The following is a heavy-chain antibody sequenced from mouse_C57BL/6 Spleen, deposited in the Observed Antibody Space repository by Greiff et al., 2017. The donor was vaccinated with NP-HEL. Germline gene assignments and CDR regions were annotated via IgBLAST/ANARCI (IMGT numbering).Heavy chain of an antibody. J-gene: IGHJ1*03. V-gene: IGHV1-82*01. Sequence: QVQLKQSGPELVKPGASVKISCKASGYAFSSSWMNWVKQRPGKGLEWIGRIYPGDGDTNYNGKFKGKATLTADKSSSTAYMQLSSLTSEDSAVYFYARRWVYWWLDVWGKGTTVTVSS. CDR3: ARRWVYWWLDV. CDR2: IYPGDGDT. CDR1: GYAFSSSW. D-gene: IGHD1-1*02.